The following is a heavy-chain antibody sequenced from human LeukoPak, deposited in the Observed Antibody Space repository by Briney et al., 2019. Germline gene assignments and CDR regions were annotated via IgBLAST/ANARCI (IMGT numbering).Heavy chain of an antibody. J-gene: IGHJ5*02. Sequence: ASVKVSCKTSGYSENFYGITWVRQVAGQGLEWMGWISAQHGQTEYAPNSQDRVTMTTDTYTNTAYMELRSLRSDDTAVYYCAKEVGAAAGNWFDPWGQGTLVTVSS. CDR1: GYSENFYG. D-gene: IGHD6-13*01. CDR3: AKEVGAAAGNWFDP. V-gene: IGHV1-18*01. CDR2: ISAQHGQT.